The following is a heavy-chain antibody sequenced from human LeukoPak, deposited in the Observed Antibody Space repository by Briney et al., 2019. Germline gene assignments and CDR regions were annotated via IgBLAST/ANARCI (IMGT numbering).Heavy chain of an antibody. CDR1: GFTFSSYG. J-gene: IGHJ4*01. V-gene: IGHV3-30*02. CDR3: ARGIVVVPAAMLY. CDR2: IRYDGSNK. Sequence: PGGSLRLSCAASGFTFSSYGMHWVRQAPGKGLEWVAFIRYDGSNKYYADSVKGRFTISRDNSKNTLYLQMNSLRAEDTAVYYCARGIVVVPAAMLYWGQGTLVTVSS. D-gene: IGHD2-2*01.